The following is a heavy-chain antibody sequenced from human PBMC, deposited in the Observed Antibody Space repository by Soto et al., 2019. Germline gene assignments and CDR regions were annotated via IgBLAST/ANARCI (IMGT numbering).Heavy chain of an antibody. CDR1: GYTFTSYD. V-gene: IGHV1-8*01. CDR2: MNPNSGNT. D-gene: IGHD3-3*01. Sequence: EASVKVSCKASGYTFTSYDINWVRQATGQGLEWMGWMNPNSGNTGYAQKFQGRVTMTRNTSISTAYMELSSLRSEDTAVYYCARMGYDFWSGYKTYYMDVWGKGTTVTVSS. CDR3: ARMGYDFWSGYKTYYMDV. J-gene: IGHJ6*03.